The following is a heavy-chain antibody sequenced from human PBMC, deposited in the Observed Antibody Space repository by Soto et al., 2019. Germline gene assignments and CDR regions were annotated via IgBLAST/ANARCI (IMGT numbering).Heavy chain of an antibody. V-gene: IGHV3-7*01. D-gene: IGHD6-6*01. J-gene: IGHJ4*02. CDR1: GFTFSDFW. CDR3: ARWPRLLDS. CDR2: ISSDGRET. Sequence: LRLSCAASGFTFSDFWMNWVRQAPEKGLEWVAYISSDGRETNHVASVKGRFTISRDNAKNSLYLQMNSLRAEDTAVYYCARWPRLLDSWGQGTLVTVSS.